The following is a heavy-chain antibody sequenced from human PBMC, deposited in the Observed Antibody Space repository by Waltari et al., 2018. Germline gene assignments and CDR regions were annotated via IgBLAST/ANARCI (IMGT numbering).Heavy chain of an antibody. V-gene: IGHV4-34*01. D-gene: IGHD6-19*01. Sequence: QVQLQQWGAGLLKPSETLSLTCAVYGGSFRGYYWRWIRQPPGKGPEWIGELNHCGSTNYNPCLKSRVNRAVDTSKNQVALKLSSVTAADTAVYYGARDPSSGWQRVDVWGKGTTVTVSS. CDR1: GGSFRGYY. CDR2: LNHCGST. CDR3: ARDPSSGWQRVDV. J-gene: IGHJ6*04.